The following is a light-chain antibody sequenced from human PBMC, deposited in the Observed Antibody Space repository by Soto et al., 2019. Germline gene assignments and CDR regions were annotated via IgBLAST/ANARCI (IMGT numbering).Light chain of an antibody. V-gene: IGKV1-5*01. CDR3: QQYNSYSLWT. J-gene: IGKJ1*01. CDR2: DAS. CDR1: QSISTL. Sequence: DIQMTPSPSTLSASVGDRVTITCRASQSISTLLAWYQQKPGKAPELLISDASGLESGVPSRFSGSGSGAEFTLTISSLQPDDFATYYCQQYNSYSLWTFGQGTKVDI.